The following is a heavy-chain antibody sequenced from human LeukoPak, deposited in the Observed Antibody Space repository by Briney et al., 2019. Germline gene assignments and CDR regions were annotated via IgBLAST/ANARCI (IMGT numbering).Heavy chain of an antibody. J-gene: IGHJ4*02. CDR1: GYTFPSYF. CDR2: INPTGGST. CDR3: ARTAARRFDY. D-gene: IGHD6-6*01. Sequence: ASVKVSCKASGYTFPSYFMHWVRQAPGQGLEWMGIINPTGGSTTYAQKFQGRVTMTRDTSTSTVYMELSSLRSNDTAVYYCARTAARRFDYWGQGTLVTVSS. V-gene: IGHV1-46*01.